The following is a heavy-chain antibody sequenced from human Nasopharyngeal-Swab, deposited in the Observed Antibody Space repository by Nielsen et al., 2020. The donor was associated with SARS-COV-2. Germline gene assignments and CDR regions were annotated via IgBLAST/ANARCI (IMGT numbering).Heavy chain of an antibody. J-gene: IGHJ6*02. V-gene: IGHV3-74*01. CDR1: GFTFSSYW. Sequence: LSLTCAASGFTFSSYWMHWVRQAPGKGLVWVSRINSDGSSTSYADSVKGRFTISRDNSKNTLYLQMNSLRAEDTAVYYCARDLGMAGGMDVWGQGTTVTVSS. CDR3: ARDLGMAGGMDV. D-gene: IGHD6-19*01. CDR2: INSDGSST.